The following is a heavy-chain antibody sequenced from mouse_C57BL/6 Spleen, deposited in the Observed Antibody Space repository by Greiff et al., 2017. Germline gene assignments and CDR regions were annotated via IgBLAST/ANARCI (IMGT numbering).Heavy chain of an antibody. CDR3: ARSLIDYGAMDY. CDR2: INPNNGGT. J-gene: IGHJ4*01. Sequence: VQLQQSGPELVKPGASVKISCKASGYTFTDYYMNWVKQSHGKSLEWIGDINPNNGGTSYNQKFKGKDTLTVDKSSSTAYMELRSLTSEDSAVYYCARSLIDYGAMDYWGQGTSVTVSS. CDR1: GYTFTDYY. D-gene: IGHD1-1*02. V-gene: IGHV1-26*01.